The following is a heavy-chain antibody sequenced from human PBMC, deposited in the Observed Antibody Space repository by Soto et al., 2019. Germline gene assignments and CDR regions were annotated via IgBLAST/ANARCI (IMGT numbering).Heavy chain of an antibody. J-gene: IGHJ4*02. Sequence: SETLSLTCAVSGYSISSGYYWGWIRQSPGKGLEWIGSVYLSGVTYFNPSLKSRVTISVDTSKNLFSLKLNSMTAADTAVYYCARDDRDSTSPTFDYWGQGVLVTVSS. D-gene: IGHD6-6*01. CDR2: VYLSGVT. V-gene: IGHV4-38-2*02. CDR1: GYSISSGYY. CDR3: ARDDRDSTSPTFDY.